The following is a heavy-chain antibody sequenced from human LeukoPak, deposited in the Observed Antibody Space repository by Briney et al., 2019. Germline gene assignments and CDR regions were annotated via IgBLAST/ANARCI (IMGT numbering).Heavy chain of an antibody. Sequence: GASVKVSCKASGYTFTSYYIFWVQQAPGQGLEWMGWISAYNGNTNYAQKLQGRVTMTTDTSTSTAYMELRSLRSDDTAVYYCARVLYDILTGYYTSYYYYYMDVWGKGTTVTISS. CDR1: GYTFTSYY. CDR2: ISAYNGNT. J-gene: IGHJ6*03. V-gene: IGHV1-18*04. CDR3: ARVLYDILTGYYTSYYYYYMDV. D-gene: IGHD3-9*01.